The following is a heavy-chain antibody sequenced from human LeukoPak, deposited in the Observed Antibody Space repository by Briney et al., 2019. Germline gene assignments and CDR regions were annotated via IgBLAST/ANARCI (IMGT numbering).Heavy chain of an antibody. V-gene: IGHV3-30*18. CDR3: AKDLVRIVVVPAAPDY. CDR1: GFTVSSNY. J-gene: IGHJ4*02. D-gene: IGHD2-2*01. CDR2: ISYDGSNK. Sequence: GGSLRLSCAASGFTVSSNYMSWVRQAPGKGLEWVAVISYDGSNKYNADSVKGRFTISRDNSKNTLYLQMNSLRAEDTAVYYCAKDLVRIVVVPAAPDYWGQGTLVTVSS.